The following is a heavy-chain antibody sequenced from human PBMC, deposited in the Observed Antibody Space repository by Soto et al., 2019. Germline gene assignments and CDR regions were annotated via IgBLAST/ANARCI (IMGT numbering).Heavy chain of an antibody. CDR2: IIPISGTA. Sequence: QVQLVQSGAEMKKPGSSVKVSCKASGGTFSSYAISWVRQAPGQGLEWMGGIIPISGTANYAQKFQGRVTMTADESTSTAYMELSSLRSEDTAVYYCARSQGSSTSLEIYYYYYYGMDVWGQGTTVTVSS. D-gene: IGHD2-2*01. J-gene: IGHJ6*02. CDR3: ARSQGSSTSLEIYYYYYYGMDV. CDR1: GGTFSSYA. V-gene: IGHV1-69*01.